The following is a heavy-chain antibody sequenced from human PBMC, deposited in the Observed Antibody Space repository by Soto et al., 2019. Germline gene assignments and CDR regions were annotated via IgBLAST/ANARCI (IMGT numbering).Heavy chain of an antibody. CDR3: ARGVPELDGYYYYYYYMDV. CDR1: GGSISSYY. CDR2: IYYSGST. Sequence: SETLSLTCTVSGGSISSYYWSWIRQPPGKGLEWIGYIYYSGSTNYNPSLKSRVTISVDTSKNQFSLKLSSVTAADTAVYYCARGVPELDGYYYYYYYMDVWGKGTTVTVSS. J-gene: IGHJ6*03. D-gene: IGHD1-7*01. V-gene: IGHV4-59*01.